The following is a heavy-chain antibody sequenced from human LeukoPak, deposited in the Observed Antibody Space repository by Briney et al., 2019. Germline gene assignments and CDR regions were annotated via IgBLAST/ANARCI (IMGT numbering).Heavy chain of an antibody. CDR2: INPNSGGT. Sequence: GASVKVSCKASGYTLTGYYMHWVRQAPGQGLEWMGWINPNSGGTNYAQKFQGRVTITTDESTSTAYMELSSLRSEDTAVYYCARDSDSRNRPFDYWGQGTLVTVSS. CDR1: GYTLTGYY. V-gene: IGHV1-2*02. J-gene: IGHJ4*02. D-gene: IGHD3-22*01. CDR3: ARDSDSRNRPFDY.